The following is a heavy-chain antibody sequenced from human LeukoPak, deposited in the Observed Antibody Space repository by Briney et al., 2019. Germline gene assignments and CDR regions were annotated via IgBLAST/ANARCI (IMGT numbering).Heavy chain of an antibody. CDR3: AREAVAGTGWFDP. CDR2: IYYSGST. Sequence: PSETLSLTCTVSGGSVSSGSYYWSWIRQPPGKGLEWIGYIYYSGSTNYNPSLKSRVTISVDTSKNQFSLKLSSVTAADTAVYYCAREAVAGTGWFDPWGQGTLVTVSS. D-gene: IGHD6-19*01. J-gene: IGHJ5*02. V-gene: IGHV4-61*01. CDR1: GGSVSSGSYY.